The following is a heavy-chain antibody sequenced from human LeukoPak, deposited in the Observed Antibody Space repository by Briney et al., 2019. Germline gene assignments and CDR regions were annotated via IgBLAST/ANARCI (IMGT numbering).Heavy chain of an antibody. D-gene: IGHD5-24*01. CDR2: INHSGST. V-gene: IGHV4-34*01. J-gene: IGHJ4*02. CDR1: GGSFSGYY. CDR3: ARGKKPLERRRDGYKPSFFDY. Sequence: SETLSLTCAVYGGSFSGYYWSWIRQPPGKGLEWIGEINHSGSTNYNPSLKSRVTISVDTSKNQFSLKLSSVTAADTAVYYCARGKKPLERRRDGYKPSFFDYWGQGTLVTVSS.